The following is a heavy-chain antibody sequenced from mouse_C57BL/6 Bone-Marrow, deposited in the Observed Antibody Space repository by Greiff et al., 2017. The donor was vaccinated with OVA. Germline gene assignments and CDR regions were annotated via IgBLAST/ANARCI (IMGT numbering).Heavy chain of an antibody. CDR2: SRNKANDYTT. CDR1: GFTFSDFY. J-gene: IGHJ4*01. CDR3: ARDDGDY. Sequence: EVNVVESGGGLVQSGRSLRLSCATSGFTFSDFYMEWVRQAPGKGLEWIAASRNKANDYTTEYSASVKGRFIVSRDTSQSILYLQMNALRAEDTAIYYCARDDGDYWGQGTSVTVSS. V-gene: IGHV7-1*01.